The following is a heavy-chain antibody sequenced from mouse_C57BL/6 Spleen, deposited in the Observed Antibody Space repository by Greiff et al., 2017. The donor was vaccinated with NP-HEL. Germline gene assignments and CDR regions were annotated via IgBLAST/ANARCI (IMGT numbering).Heavy chain of an antibody. CDR3: SRLYDYDTSFDY. J-gene: IGHJ2*01. Sequence: EVMLVESEGGLVQPGSSMKLSCTASGFTFSDYYMAWVRQVPEKGLDWVANINYDGSSTYYLDSLKSRFIISRDNAKNILYLQMSSLKSEDTATYYWSRLYDYDTSFDYWGQGTTLTVSS. CDR1: GFTFSDYY. CDR2: INYDGSST. D-gene: IGHD2-4*01. V-gene: IGHV5-16*01.